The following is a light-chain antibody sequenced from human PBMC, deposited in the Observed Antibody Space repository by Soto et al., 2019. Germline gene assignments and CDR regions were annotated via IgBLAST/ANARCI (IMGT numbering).Light chain of an antibody. J-gene: IGLJ3*02. CDR2: SNN. CDR3: AAWDDSLSGLV. Sequence: QAVLTQPPSASGTPGQRVTISCSGSSSNIGSNYVNWYQHFPGTAPNFLIFSNNQRPSGVPDRFSGSKSGTSASLAISGLQSEDEADYYCAAWDDSLSGLVFGGGTKLTVL. V-gene: IGLV1-44*01. CDR1: SSNIGSNY.